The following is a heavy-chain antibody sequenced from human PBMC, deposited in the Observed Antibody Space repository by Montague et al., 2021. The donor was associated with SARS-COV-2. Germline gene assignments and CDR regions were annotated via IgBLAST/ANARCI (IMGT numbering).Heavy chain of an antibody. Sequence: SETLSLTCAVYGGSFSVYYWSWLRQSPRSGLEWIAEISQSGTAHYNPSLESRVSISIDTSRNQFTLKLSSVTAADTAMYYCAREREVEGAARTLVAFDMWGQGTMVTVSS. CDR3: AREREVEGAARTLVAFDM. CDR2: ISQSGTA. CDR1: GGSFSVYY. V-gene: IGHV4-34*01. D-gene: IGHD2-15*01. J-gene: IGHJ3*02.